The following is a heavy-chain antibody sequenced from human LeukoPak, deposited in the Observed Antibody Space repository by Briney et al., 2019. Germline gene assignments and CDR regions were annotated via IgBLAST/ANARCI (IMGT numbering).Heavy chain of an antibody. CDR1: GYTFTGYY. V-gene: IGHV1-2*02. D-gene: IGHD3-9*01. CDR3: ARDTNPTGPNRYFDWFRSPYYFDY. CDR2: INPNSGGT. J-gene: IGHJ4*02. Sequence: ASVKVSCKASGYTFTGYYMHWVRQAPGQGLEWMGWINPNSGGTNYAQKFQGRVTMTRDTSISTAYMELSRLRSDDTAVYYCARDTNPTGPNRYFDWFRSPYYFDYWGQGTLVTVSS.